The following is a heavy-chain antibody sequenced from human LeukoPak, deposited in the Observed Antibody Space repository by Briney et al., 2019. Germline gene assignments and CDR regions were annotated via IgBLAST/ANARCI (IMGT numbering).Heavy chain of an antibody. Sequence: SETLSLTCTVSGGSISSVFWSWIRQPAGKGLEWIGRIYGSGSSNYNPSLKSRVIMSVDTSKNQFSLKLSSVSAADTAVYYCARGFTIHYYGMDVWGQGTTVTVSS. J-gene: IGHJ6*02. CDR2: IYGSGSS. D-gene: IGHD3-3*01. V-gene: IGHV4-4*07. CDR3: ARGFTIHYYGMDV. CDR1: GGSISSVF.